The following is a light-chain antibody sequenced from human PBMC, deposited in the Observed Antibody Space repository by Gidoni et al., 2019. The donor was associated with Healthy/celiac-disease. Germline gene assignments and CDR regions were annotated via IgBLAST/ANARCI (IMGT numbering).Light chain of an antibody. CDR3: QQYNSYPGT. V-gene: IGKV1-5*03. CDR1: QSISSY. CDR2: TAS. Sequence: QMTQSPSTLSASVGDRVTITCRASQSISSYLDWYQQKPGKAPKLLIYTASSLESGVPSRFSGSGSGTEFTLTISSLQPDDFATYYCQQYNSYPGTFGQGTKVEIK. J-gene: IGKJ1*01.